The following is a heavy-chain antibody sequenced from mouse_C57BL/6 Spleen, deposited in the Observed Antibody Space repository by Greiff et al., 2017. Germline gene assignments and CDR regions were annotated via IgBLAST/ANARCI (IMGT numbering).Heavy chain of an antibody. D-gene: IGHD2-5*01. V-gene: IGHV1-59*01. J-gene: IGHJ2*01. CDR1: GYTFTSYW. Sequence: VQLQQPGAELVRPGNSVKLSCKASGYTFTSYWLPWVKQRPGQGLEWIGVIDPSDSYTNYNQKFKGKATLTVDTSSSTAYMQLSSLTSEDSAVYYCARSPSDYSNYPYYFDYWGQGTTLTVSS. CDR3: ARSPSDYSNYPYYFDY. CDR2: IDPSDSYT.